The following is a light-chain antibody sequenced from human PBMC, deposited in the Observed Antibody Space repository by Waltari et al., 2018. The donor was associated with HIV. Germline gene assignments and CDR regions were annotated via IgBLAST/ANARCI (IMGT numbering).Light chain of an antibody. CDR1: QSIRSY. CDR3: QQSYSTPLT. CDR2: AAS. V-gene: IGKV1-39*01. J-gene: IGKJ4*01. Sequence: DIQMTQSPSSLSASVGARVTITCRASQSIRSYLNWYQQKPGKAHKLLIYAASSLQSGVPSRFSGRGYETDFTLTISSLQPEYFATYYCQQSYSTPLTFGGGTNVEIK.